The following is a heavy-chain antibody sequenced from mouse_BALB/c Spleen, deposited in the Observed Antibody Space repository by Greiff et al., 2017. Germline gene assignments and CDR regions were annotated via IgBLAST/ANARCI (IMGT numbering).Heavy chain of an antibody. J-gene: IGHJ4*01. D-gene: IGHD2-13*01. CDR1: GYTFTSYY. CDR2: IYPGNVNT. V-gene: IGHV1S56*01. Sequence: VQVVESGPELVKPGASVRISCKASGYTFTSYYIHWVKQRPGQGLEWIGWIYPGNVNTKYNEKFKGKATLTADKSSSTAYMQLSSLTSEDSAVYFCAREDYMDYWGQGTSVTVSS. CDR3: AREDYMDY.